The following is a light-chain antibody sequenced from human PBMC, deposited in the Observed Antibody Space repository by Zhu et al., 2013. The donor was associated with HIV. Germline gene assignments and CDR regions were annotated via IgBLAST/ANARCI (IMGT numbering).Light chain of an antibody. CDR3: QRELHVPPH. CDR1: RSISTY. V-gene: IGKV1-39*01. J-gene: IGKJ3*01. Sequence: DIQMTQSPSSLSASVGDRVTITCRASRSISTYLNWYQQKPGKAPKLLIYAASSLQSGVPSRFSGSGSGTDFTLTISSLQPEVFCNLLLVQRELHVPPHFGPGEPSGYQT. CDR2: AAS.